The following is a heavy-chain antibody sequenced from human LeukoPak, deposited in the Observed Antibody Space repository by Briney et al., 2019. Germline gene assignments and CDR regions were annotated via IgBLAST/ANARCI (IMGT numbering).Heavy chain of an antibody. J-gene: IGHJ3*02. CDR2: ISSSGSTI. Sequence: PGGSLRLSCAASGFTFSDYYMSWIRQAPGKGLEWVSYISSSGSTIYYADSVKGRFTISRDNAKNSLYLQMNSLRAEDTAVYYCARGAYYYDSSGYPGAFDIWGQGTMVTVSS. D-gene: IGHD3-22*01. CDR1: GFTFSDYY. CDR3: ARGAYYYDSSGYPGAFDI. V-gene: IGHV3-11*01.